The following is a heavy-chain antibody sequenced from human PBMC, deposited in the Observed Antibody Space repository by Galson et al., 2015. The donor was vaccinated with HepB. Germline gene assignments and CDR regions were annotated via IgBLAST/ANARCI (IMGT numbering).Heavy chain of an antibody. Sequence: TVTVSCKASGGTFSSYAISWVRQAPGQGLEWMGGIIPIFGTANYAQKFQGRVTITADKSTSTAYMELSSLRSEDTAVYYCARVVVAAQKYIDYWGQGTLVTVSS. D-gene: IGHD2-15*01. V-gene: IGHV1-69*06. CDR2: IIPIFGTA. J-gene: IGHJ4*02. CDR3: ARVVVAAQKYIDY. CDR1: GGTFSSYA.